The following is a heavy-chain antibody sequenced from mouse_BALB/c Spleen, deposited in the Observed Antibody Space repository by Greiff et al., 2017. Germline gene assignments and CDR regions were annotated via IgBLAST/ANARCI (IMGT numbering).Heavy chain of an antibody. V-gene: IGHV1S56*01. CDR3: ARTGEITNYAMDY. CDR1: GYTFTSYY. D-gene: IGHD2-4*01. J-gene: IGHJ4*01. CDR2: IYPGNVNT. Sequence: VQLQQSGPELVKPGASVRISCKASGYTFTSYYIHWVKQRPGQGLEWIGWIYPGNVNTKYNEKFKGKATLTADKSSSTAYMQLSSLTSEDSAVYFCARTGEITNYAMDYWGQGTSVTVSS.